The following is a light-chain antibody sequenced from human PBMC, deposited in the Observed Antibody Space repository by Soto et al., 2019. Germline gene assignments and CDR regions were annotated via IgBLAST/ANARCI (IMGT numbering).Light chain of an antibody. V-gene: IGKV3-20*01. CDR2: GAS. J-gene: IGKJ4*01. CDR3: QKYSESQLT. Sequence: EIVLTQSPGTLSLSQGERATLSCRASQSVSNGYIAWYQRTPGQAHRLLIYGASSKATGIPDRFSGSGSGPDFTLKSSSMETEDFAGYYFQKYSESQLTFGGGTKVEIK. CDR1: QSVSNGY.